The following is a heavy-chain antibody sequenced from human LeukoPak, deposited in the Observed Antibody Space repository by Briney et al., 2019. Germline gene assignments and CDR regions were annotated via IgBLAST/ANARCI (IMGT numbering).Heavy chain of an antibody. J-gene: IGHJ3*02. CDR3: ANDHYVPGRYDAFDI. D-gene: IGHD3-10*01. V-gene: IGHV3-23*01. CDR2: ITTSGGRT. CDR1: GFTFSSYA. Sequence: GWSLTLSCAASGFTFSSYAMSGVRQAPGEGLEWVSSITTSGGRTYYADSVKGRFTISRDNAKNTLYLQMNSLRAEDTAVYYCANDHYVPGRYDAFDIWGQGTMVTVSS.